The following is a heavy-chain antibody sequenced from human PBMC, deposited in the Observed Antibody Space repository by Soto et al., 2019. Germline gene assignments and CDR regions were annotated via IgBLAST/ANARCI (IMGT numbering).Heavy chain of an antibody. CDR3: EHFEPRFCSSTSCPVDY. CDR2: IFWDDDE. J-gene: IGHJ4*02. D-gene: IGHD2-2*01. Sequence: SGPTLVNPTQTLTLTCSFSGFSLSTSGVAVGWIRQPPGKALEWLALIFWDDDERYSPSLRSRLTITKDTSKNQVVLTMTNMDPVDTATYYCEHFEPRFCSSTSCPVDYWGQGTLVTVSS. V-gene: IGHV2-5*02. CDR1: GFSLSTSGVA.